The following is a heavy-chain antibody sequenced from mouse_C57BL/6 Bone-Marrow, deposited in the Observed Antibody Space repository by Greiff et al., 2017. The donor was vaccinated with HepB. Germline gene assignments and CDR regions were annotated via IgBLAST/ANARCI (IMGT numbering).Heavy chain of an antibody. J-gene: IGHJ2*01. D-gene: IGHD1-1*01. V-gene: IGHV1-7*01. CDR3: VSPYYYGSSYGDY. CDR2: INPSSGYT. Sequence: QVQLQQSGAELAKPGASVKLSCKAPGYTFTSYWMHWVKQRPGQGLEWIGYINPSSGYTKYNQKFKDKATLTADKSSSTAYMQLSSLTYEDSAVYYCVSPYYYGSSYGDYWGQGTTLTVSS. CDR1: GYTFTSYW.